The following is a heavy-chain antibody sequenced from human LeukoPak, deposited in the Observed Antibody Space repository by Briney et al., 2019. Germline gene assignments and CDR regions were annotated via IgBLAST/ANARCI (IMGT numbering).Heavy chain of an antibody. J-gene: IGHJ4*02. CDR1: GFTFSSYC. CDR3: VRGVPVTPGIDY. D-gene: IGHD2-2*01. CDR2: ICTDETTI. V-gene: IGHV3-74*01. Sequence: PGESLRLSCAASGFTFSSYCMHWVRQPPGKGLVWVSQICTDETTIRNADSVKGRFTISRDNAKNTLYLQMSSLRVEDTAVYYCVRGVPVTPGIDYWGQGTLVTVSS.